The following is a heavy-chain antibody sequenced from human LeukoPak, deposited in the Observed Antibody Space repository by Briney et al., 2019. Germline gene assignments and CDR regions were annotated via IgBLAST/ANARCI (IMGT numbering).Heavy chain of an antibody. D-gene: IGHD4-17*01. V-gene: IGHV4-59*01. CDR2: IYYSGST. CDR1: GGSISTYY. J-gene: IGHJ4*02. Sequence: PSETLSLTCTLSGGSISTYYWNWIRQPPGKGLEWIGYIYYSGSTNYNPSLKSRVTMSVDTSKNQFSLKLTSVTAADTAVYYCARDGDYGGYWGQGTLVTVSS. CDR3: ARDGDYGGY.